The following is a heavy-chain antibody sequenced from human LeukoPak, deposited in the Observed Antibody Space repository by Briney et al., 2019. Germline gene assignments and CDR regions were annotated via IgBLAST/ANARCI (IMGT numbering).Heavy chain of an antibody. V-gene: IGHV4-61*02. Sequence: SETLSLTCTVSGGSISSGSYYWSWIRQPAGKXXXXXXXXXTSGSTNYNPSLKSRVTISVDTSKNQFSLKLSSVTAADTAVYYCARYSYDSSGYYWDYFDYWGQGTLVTVSS. J-gene: IGHJ4*02. CDR1: GGSISSGSYY. D-gene: IGHD3-22*01. CDR2: XXTSGST. CDR3: ARYSYDSSGYYWDYFDY.